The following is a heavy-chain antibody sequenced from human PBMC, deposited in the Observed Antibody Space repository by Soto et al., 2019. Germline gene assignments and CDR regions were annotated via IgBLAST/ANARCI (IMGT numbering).Heavy chain of an antibody. V-gene: IGHV3-23*01. J-gene: IGHJ3*01. D-gene: IGHD4-17*01. CDR2: ISDAAGSA. CDR1: GFTFSSYA. Sequence: GSRRLSCVASGFTFSSYAMSWVRQVPGKGLEWVSTISDAAGSAYYVDSVKGRFTISRDNSKKTLYLQMNSLRAEDSAVYYCARPYGGKIGDAPDLWGPGTMVTVSS. CDR3: ARPYGGKIGDAPDL.